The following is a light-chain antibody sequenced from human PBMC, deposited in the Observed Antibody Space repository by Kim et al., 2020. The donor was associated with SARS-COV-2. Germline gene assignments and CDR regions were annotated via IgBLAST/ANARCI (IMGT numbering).Light chain of an antibody. V-gene: IGKV3D-15*01. CDR3: HLYNNWPWI. J-gene: IGKJ1*01. CDR1: QSVSSS. Sequence: EIVMTQSPATLSVSPGERATLSCRASQSVSSSLGWYQQKPGQAPRLLIYGVSTRATGIPARFSGSGSGTEFTLTISSLQSEDFAIYYCHLYNNWPWIFGQGTKVDIK. CDR2: GVS.